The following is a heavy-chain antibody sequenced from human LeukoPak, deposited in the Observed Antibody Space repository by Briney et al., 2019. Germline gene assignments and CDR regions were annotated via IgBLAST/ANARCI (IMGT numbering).Heavy chain of an antibody. CDR2: IKQDGSEK. J-gene: IGHJ6*03. Sequence: GGSLRLSCAASGFTFSSYWMSWVRQAPGKGLEWVANIKQDGSEKYYVDSVKGRFTISRDNAKNSLYLQMNSLRAEDTAVYYCARGGSGAYYYYMDVWGKGTTVTISS. V-gene: IGHV3-7*01. D-gene: IGHD6-19*01. CDR1: GFTFSSYW. CDR3: ARGGSGAYYYYMDV.